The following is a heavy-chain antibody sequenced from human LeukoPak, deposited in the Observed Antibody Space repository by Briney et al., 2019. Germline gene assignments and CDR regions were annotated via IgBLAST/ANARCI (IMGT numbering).Heavy chain of an antibody. D-gene: IGHD5-24*01. CDR2: LSDSGAST. Sequence: GGFLRLSCAASGFTFTNHAMAWVRLAPGKGLEWVSTLSDSGASTYYADSVKGRFTISRDNSRNTMYLQMDSLRADDTGVYFCARTPNRDGYSHIDFWGQGALVTVSS. V-gene: IGHV3-23*01. CDR3: ARTPNRDGYSHIDF. J-gene: IGHJ4*02. CDR1: GFTFTNHA.